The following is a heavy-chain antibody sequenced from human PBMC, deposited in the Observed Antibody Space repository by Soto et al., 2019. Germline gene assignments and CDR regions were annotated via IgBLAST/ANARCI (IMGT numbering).Heavy chain of an antibody. J-gene: IGHJ4*02. Sequence: GGSLRLSCAASGFTFSSYAMSWVRQAPGKGLEWVSAISGSGGSTYYADSVKGRFTISRDNSKNTLYLQMNSLRAEDTAVYYCAKDLPPAGIAVAKTDYWGQGTLVIVSS. V-gene: IGHV3-23*01. CDR3: AKDLPPAGIAVAKTDY. CDR1: GFTFSSYA. D-gene: IGHD6-19*01. CDR2: ISGSGGST.